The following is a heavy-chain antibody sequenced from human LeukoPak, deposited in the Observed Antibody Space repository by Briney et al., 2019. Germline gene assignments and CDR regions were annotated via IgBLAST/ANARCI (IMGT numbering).Heavy chain of an antibody. CDR3: ARDLSPGTLDH. V-gene: IGHV3-74*01. Sequence: GGSLRLSCAAPGFTFRNNWMHWVRQAPGKGLVWVSRINSDGSSTTYADFVEGRFTISRDNAKNTLSQQMNSLRVEDTAVYYCARDLSPGTLDHWGQGTLVTVSS. D-gene: IGHD3-10*01. J-gene: IGHJ4*02. CDR1: GFTFRNNW. CDR2: INSDGSST.